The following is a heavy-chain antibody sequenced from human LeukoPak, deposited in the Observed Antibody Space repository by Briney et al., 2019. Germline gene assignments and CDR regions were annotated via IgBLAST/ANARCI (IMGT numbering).Heavy chain of an antibody. V-gene: IGHV3-30*18. Sequence: SGGSLRLSCAASGFTFSNYGMHWVRQAPGKGLEWVAVISYDGSNKYYADSVKGRFTISRDNSKNTLYLQMNSLRAEGTAVYYCAKGSPNYYDSSGYYENFDYWGQGTLVTVSS. D-gene: IGHD3-22*01. CDR3: AKGSPNYYDSSGYYENFDY. CDR1: GFTFSNYG. CDR2: ISYDGSNK. J-gene: IGHJ4*02.